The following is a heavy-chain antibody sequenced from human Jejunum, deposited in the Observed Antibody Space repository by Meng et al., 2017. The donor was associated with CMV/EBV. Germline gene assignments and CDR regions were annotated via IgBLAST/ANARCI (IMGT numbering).Heavy chain of an antibody. D-gene: IGHD4-17*01. CDR2: IYHSGRT. J-gene: IGHJ4*02. V-gene: IGHV4-4*02. CDR3: TTLYGDSIS. CDR1: GGSIRNDQL. Sequence: VRLEESGPGLVKTSGTLSLTCDVSGGSIRNDQLWSWVRQAPGKGLEWIGEIYHSGRTNYNPSVKSRVSMSVDKSQNHFSLRLSSVTAADTAVYYCTTLYGDSISWGQGTLVTASS.